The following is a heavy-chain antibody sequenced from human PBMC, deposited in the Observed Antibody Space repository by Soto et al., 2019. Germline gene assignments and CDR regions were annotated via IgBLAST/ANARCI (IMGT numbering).Heavy chain of an antibody. V-gene: IGHV3-33*01. D-gene: IGHD4-17*01. CDR2: IWYDGSNK. Sequence: QVQLVESGGGVVQPGRSLRLSCAASGFTFSSYGMHWVRQAPGKGLEWVAVIWYDGSNKYYADSVKGRFTISRDNSKNTLYLQKNSLRAEDTAVYYCARDDDYGGNFPPYWGQGALVTVSS. J-gene: IGHJ4*02. CDR1: GFTFSSYG. CDR3: ARDDDYGGNFPPY.